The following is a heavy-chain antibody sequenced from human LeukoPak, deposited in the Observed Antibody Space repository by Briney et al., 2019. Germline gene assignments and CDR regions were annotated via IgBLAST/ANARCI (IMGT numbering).Heavy chain of an antibody. CDR3: ARVLQGEWFFDY. V-gene: IGHV3-74*01. CDR2: TNTDGSTT. Sequence: GGSLRLSCAASGFTFSTYWMHWVRHTPGKGLVWVSRTNTDGSTTNYADSAKGRFTISRDNAKNTLYLQMNSLRAEDTAVYYCARVLQGEWFFDYWGQGTLVTVSS. D-gene: IGHD3-3*01. CDR1: GFTFSTYW. J-gene: IGHJ4*02.